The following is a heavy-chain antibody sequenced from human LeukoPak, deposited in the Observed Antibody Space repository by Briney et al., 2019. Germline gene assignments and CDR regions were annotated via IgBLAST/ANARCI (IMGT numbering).Heavy chain of an antibody. V-gene: IGHV3-23*01. CDR2: IFPSGDEI. CDR1: GFTFSTFA. CDR3: ATYRQVLLPFES. J-gene: IGHJ4*02. Sequence: PGGSLRLSCAASGFTFSTFAMIWVRQPPGKGLEWVSSIFPSGDEIHYADSVRSRFTISRDNSKSTLSLQMNSLRAEDTAIYYCATYRQVLLPFESWGQGTLVTVSS. D-gene: IGHD2-8*02.